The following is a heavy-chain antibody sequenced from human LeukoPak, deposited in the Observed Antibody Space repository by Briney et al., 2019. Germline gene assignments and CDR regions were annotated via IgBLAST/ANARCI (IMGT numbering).Heavy chain of an antibody. J-gene: IGHJ6*04. D-gene: IGHD3-10*02. CDR1: GFTFSSYE. Sequence: PGGSLRLSCAASGFTFSSYEVNCVRQAPGKGVEWVSSISSSSCYIYYAVSVKGRFTIPRDNAKKSPFLQMNSLRAEDAAVYYCAELGITMIGGVWSKGTTVTISS. V-gene: IGHV3-21*01. CDR2: ISSSSCYI. CDR3: AELGITMIGGV.